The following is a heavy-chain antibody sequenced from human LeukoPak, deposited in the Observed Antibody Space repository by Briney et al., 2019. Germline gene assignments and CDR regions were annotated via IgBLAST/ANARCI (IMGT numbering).Heavy chain of an antibody. J-gene: IGHJ4*02. CDR1: GDSISNSNW. D-gene: IGHD4-23*01. CDR3: ASGGSYSWHS. Sequence: SETLSLTCAVSGDSISNSNWWTWVHQPPGNGLEWIGEIFHGGSSNYNPPLKSRVTISVDESKNQFSLRLSSVTAADTAVYYCASGGSYSWHSWGQGTLVTVSS. CDR2: IFHGGSS. V-gene: IGHV4-4*02.